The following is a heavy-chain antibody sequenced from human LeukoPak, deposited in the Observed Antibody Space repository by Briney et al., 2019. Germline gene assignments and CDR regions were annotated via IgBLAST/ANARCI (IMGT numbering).Heavy chain of an antibody. CDR1: GGTFSSYA. CDR2: IIPIFGTA. Sequence: SVKVSCKPSGGTFSSYAISWVRQAPGQGLEWMGRIIPIFGTANYAQKFQGRVTITTDESTSTAYMELSSLRSEDTAVYYCARESGDLDYYDSSGYPDCWGQGTLVTVSS. CDR3: ARESGDLDYYDSSGYPDC. J-gene: IGHJ4*02. D-gene: IGHD3-22*01. V-gene: IGHV1-69*05.